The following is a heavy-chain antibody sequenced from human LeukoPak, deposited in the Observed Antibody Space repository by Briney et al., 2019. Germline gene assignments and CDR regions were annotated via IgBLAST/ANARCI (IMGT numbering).Heavy chain of an antibody. D-gene: IGHD6-19*01. V-gene: IGHV4-39*02. Sequence: SETLSLTCTVSGGSISGSNYYWGWIRQPPGKGLEWIGSIYYSGSTYYNPSLKSRVTISVDTSKNQFSLKLNSVTAADTAVYYCARESYSSAWFFNYWGQGTLVAVSS. CDR2: IYYSGST. J-gene: IGHJ4*02. CDR3: ARESYSSAWFFNY. CDR1: GGSISGSNYY.